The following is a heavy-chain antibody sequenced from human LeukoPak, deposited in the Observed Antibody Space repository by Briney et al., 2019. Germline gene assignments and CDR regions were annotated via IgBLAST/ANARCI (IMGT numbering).Heavy chain of an antibody. V-gene: IGHV4-34*01. J-gene: IGHJ4*02. CDR1: GGSFSGYY. D-gene: IGHD3-22*01. Sequence: PSETLSLTCAVYGGSFSGYYWSWIRQPPGKGLEWIGEINHGGSTNYNPSLKSRVTISVDTSKNQFFLKLSSVTAADTAVYYCARELTYYDSSGNYYGGVFDYWGQGTQVTVSS. CDR2: INHGGST. CDR3: ARELTYYDSSGNYYGGVFDY.